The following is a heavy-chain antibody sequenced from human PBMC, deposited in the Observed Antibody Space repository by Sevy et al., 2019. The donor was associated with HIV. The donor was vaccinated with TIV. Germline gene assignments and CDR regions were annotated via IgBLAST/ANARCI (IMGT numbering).Heavy chain of an antibody. Sequence: ASVKVSCKASGGTFSSYAISLVRQAPGQGLEWMGGIIPIFGTANYAQKFQGRVTITADESTSTAYMELSSLRSEDTAVYYCASNQGYYYDSSGYYARGFDYWGQRTLVTVSS. CDR1: GGTFSSYA. CDR2: IIPIFGTA. V-gene: IGHV1-69*13. J-gene: IGHJ4*02. CDR3: ASNQGYYYDSSGYYARGFDY. D-gene: IGHD3-22*01.